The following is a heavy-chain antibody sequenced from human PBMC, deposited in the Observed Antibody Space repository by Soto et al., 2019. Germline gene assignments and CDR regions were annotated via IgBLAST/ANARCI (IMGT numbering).Heavy chain of an antibody. V-gene: IGHV4-39*01. D-gene: IGHD3-22*01. CDR3: ARQVGGYYPTFDY. CDR2: IYYSGST. Sequence: QLQLQESGPGLVKPSETLSLTCTVSGGSISSSSYYWGWIRQPPGKGLEWIGSIYYSGSTYYNPSLKSRVTISVNTSKNQFSLKLSSVTAADTAVYYCARQVGGYYPTFDYWGQGTLVTVSS. J-gene: IGHJ4*02. CDR1: GGSISSSSYY.